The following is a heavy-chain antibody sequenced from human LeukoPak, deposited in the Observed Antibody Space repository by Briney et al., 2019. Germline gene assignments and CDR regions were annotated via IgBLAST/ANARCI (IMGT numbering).Heavy chain of an antibody. CDR3: ARGTSVPKRFDP. V-gene: IGHV4-34*01. J-gene: IGHJ5*02. Sequence: KPSETLSLTCAVYGGSFSGYYWSWIRQPPGKGLEWIGEINHSGSTNYNPSLKSRVTISVDTSKNQFSLKLSSVTAADTAVYYCARGTSVPKRFDPWGQGTLVTVSS. CDR1: GGSFSGYY. D-gene: IGHD2-2*01. CDR2: INHSGST.